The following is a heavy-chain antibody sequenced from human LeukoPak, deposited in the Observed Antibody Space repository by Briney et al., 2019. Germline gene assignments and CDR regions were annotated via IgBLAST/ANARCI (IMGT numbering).Heavy chain of an antibody. Sequence: GGSLRLSCAASGFTFSNYNMNWVREAPGKGLEWVSHITSSSTIYYADSVKGRFTISRDNAKNSLYLQMNSLRDEDTAVYYCARRFDSWGQGTLVTVSS. CDR2: ITSSSTI. CDR3: ARRFDS. J-gene: IGHJ4*02. CDR1: GFTFSNYN. V-gene: IGHV3-48*02.